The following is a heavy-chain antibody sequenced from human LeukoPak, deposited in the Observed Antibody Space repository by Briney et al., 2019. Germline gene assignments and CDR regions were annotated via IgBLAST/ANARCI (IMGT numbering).Heavy chain of an antibody. J-gene: IGHJ3*02. V-gene: IGHV3-23*01. CDR2: ISDSGGST. CDR1: GFTFFNYA. CDR3: AKSVGYSYGYDAFDI. D-gene: IGHD5-18*01. Sequence: GGSLRLSCAASGFTFFNYAMSWVRQAPGKGLEWVSSISDSGGSTYYADSVKGRFTISRDNSKNTLYLQVNSLRAEDTAVYYCAKSVGYSYGYDAFDIWGQGTMVTVSS.